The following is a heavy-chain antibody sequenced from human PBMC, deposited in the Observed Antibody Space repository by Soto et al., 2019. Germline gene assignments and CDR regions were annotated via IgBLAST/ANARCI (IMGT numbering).Heavy chain of an antibody. CDR1: GHTLTEFS. J-gene: IGHJ4*02. CDR3: ATPTTLRGALITTISFDF. V-gene: IGHV1-24*01. Sequence: QVQLLQSGPEVRRPGPSVRVSCKISGHTLTEFSIHCLRQAPGKGREGRGGSDPEGGEAIYAQKWQGRVTVTEDTVTDPAYMEVSGLQSDDPPVYYCATPTTLRGALITTISFDFWGQGAPVTVSS. CDR2: SDPEGGEA. D-gene: IGHD3-10*01.